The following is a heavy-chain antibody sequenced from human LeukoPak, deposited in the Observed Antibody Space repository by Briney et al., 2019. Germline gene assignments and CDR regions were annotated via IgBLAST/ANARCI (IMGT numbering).Heavy chain of an antibody. CDR3: FAVGSTLDH. J-gene: IGHJ4*02. V-gene: IGHV7-4-1*02. CDR2: INTGTGNP. D-gene: IGHD5/OR15-5a*01. CDR1: GYTFTDYA. Sequence: GASVKVSCDASGYTFTDYAMSWVRQAPGQGLESMGWINTGTGNPTYVQDFTGRFVFSVDTSVSTAYLQINSLKAGDTAVYYCFAVGSTLDHWGEGTLVAVSS.